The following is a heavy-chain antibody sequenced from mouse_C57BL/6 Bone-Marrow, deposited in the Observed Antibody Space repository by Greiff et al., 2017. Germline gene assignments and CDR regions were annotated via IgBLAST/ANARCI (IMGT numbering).Heavy chain of an antibody. V-gene: IGHV5-12*01. Sequence: EVMLVESGGGLVQPGGSLKLSCAASGFTFSDYYMYWVRQTPEKRLEWVAYISNGGGSTYYPDTVKGRFTISRDNAKNTLYLQMSRLKSEDTAMYYCARGSYYGSSYYYAMDYWGQGTSVTVSS. CDR3: ARGSYYGSSYYYAMDY. J-gene: IGHJ4*01. CDR2: ISNGGGST. CDR1: GFTFSDYY. D-gene: IGHD1-1*01.